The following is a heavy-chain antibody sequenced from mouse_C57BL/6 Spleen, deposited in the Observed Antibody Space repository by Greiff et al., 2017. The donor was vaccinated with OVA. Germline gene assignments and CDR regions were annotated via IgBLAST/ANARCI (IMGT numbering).Heavy chain of an antibody. D-gene: IGHD2-10*01. V-gene: IGHV3-6*01. J-gene: IGHJ3*01. Sequence: EVKLMESGPGLVKPSQSLSLTCSVTGYSITSGYYWNWIRQFPGNKLEWMGYISYDGSNNYNPSLKNRISITRDTSKNQFFLKLNSVTTEDTATYYCARAGAYYGAYWGQGTLVTVSA. CDR2: ISYDGSN. CDR1: GYSITSGYY. CDR3: ARAGAYYGAY.